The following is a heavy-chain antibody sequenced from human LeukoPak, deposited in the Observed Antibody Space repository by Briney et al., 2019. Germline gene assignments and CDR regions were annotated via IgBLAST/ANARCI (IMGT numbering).Heavy chain of an antibody. J-gene: IGHJ5*02. Sequence: GGSLRLPCAASGFTFSSYGMHWVRQAPGKGLEWVAVIWYDGSSKYYADSVKGRITISRDNSKNTLYLEMNSLRAEDTAVYYCARASSTMVTPGTNWFDPWGQGTLVTVSS. CDR2: IWYDGSSK. CDR1: GFTFSSYG. V-gene: IGHV3-33*01. D-gene: IGHD4-23*01. CDR3: ARASSTMVTPGTNWFDP.